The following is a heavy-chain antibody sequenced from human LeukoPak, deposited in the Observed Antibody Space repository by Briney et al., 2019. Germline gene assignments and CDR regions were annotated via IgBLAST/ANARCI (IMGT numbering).Heavy chain of an antibody. D-gene: IGHD3-22*01. Sequence: SVKVSCKASGGTFSSYAISWVRQAPGQGLEWMGGIIPIFGTANYAQKFQGRVTITADESTSTAYMELSSLRSEDTAVYYCARGFRDYYDSSGYLQHDYWGQGTLVTVSS. CDR3: ARGFRDYYDSSGYLQHDY. CDR2: IIPIFGTA. V-gene: IGHV1-69*13. CDR1: GGTFSSYA. J-gene: IGHJ4*02.